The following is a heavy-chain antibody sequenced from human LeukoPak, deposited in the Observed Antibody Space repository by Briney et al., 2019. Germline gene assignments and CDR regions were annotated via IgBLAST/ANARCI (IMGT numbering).Heavy chain of an antibody. CDR3: ARDYSGYDSDAFDI. CDR1: GGSISSYY. D-gene: IGHD5-12*01. J-gene: IGHJ3*02. V-gene: IGHV4-4*07. CDR2: IYTSGST. Sequence: SETLSLTCTASGGSISSYYWSWIRQPAGKGLEWIGRIYTSGSTNYNPSLKSRVTMSVDTSKNQLSLKLSSVTAADTAVYYCARDYSGYDSDAFDIWGQGTMVTVSS.